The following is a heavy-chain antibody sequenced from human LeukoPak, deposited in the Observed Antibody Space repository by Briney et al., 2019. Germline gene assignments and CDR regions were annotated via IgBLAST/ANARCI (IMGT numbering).Heavy chain of an antibody. J-gene: IGHJ4*02. V-gene: IGHV3-48*03. Sequence: GGSLRLSCAASGFTFSSYEMNWVRQAPGKGLEWVAYISSSGSTIYYADSVKGRFTISRDNAKNSLYLQMKSLRAEDTAVYYRARDRRWQQLTLLDYWGQGILVTVSS. CDR2: ISSSGSTI. D-gene: IGHD5-24*01. CDR1: GFTFSSYE. CDR3: ARDRRWQQLTLLDY.